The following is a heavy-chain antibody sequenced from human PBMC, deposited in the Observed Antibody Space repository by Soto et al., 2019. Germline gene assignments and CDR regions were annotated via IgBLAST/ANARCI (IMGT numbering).Heavy chain of an antibody. CDR3: ARSPSWLYGSGSYLTDDAFEI. Sequence: GASVKVSCKASGYTFTSYYMHWVRQAPGQGLEWMGIINPSGGSTSYAQKFQGRVTMTRDTYTSTVYMELSSLRSEDTAVYYCARSPSWLYGSGSYLTDDAFEIWGQGTMVTVSS. J-gene: IGHJ3*02. D-gene: IGHD3-10*01. CDR2: INPSGGST. V-gene: IGHV1-46*01. CDR1: GYTFTSYY.